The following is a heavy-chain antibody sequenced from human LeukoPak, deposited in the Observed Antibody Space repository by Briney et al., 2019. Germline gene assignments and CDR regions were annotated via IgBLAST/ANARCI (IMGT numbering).Heavy chain of an antibody. CDR1: GGSISRYY. D-gene: IGHD2-15*01. CDR3: ASSFIFHNLGYCSGGSCYSGRPGNYYFDY. V-gene: IGHV4-59*08. CDR2: IYYSGST. J-gene: IGHJ4*02. Sequence: SETLSLTCTVSGGSISRYYWSWIRQPPGKGLEWIGYIYYSGSTNYNPSLKSRVTISVDTSKNQFSLKLSSVTAAGTAVYYCASSFIFHNLGYCSGGSCYSGRPGNYYFDYWGQGTLVTVSS.